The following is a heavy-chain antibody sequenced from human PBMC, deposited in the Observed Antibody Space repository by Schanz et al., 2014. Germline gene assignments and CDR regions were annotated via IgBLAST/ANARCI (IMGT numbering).Heavy chain of an antibody. CDR1: GLNFDYYG. D-gene: IGHD3-10*01. CDR2: IGYDGSEK. V-gene: IGHV3-33*01. Sequence: QVQLVESGGGVVQPGRSLRLSCATSGLNFDYYGMNWVRQAPGKGLEWVANIGYDGSEKYYVDSVQGRFTISRDNSKDTLYLQMSGLTPEDTAVYYCARGPIPIQGVPMDFWGQGTLVTVSS. J-gene: IGHJ4*02. CDR3: ARGPIPIQGVPMDF.